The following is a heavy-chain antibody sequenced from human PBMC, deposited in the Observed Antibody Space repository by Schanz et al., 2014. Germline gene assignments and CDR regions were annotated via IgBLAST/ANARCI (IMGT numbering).Heavy chain of an antibody. CDR1: GFTFSKYG. D-gene: IGHD6-6*01. Sequence: QVQLVESGGGVVQPGRSLRLSCAASGFTFSKYGVHWVRQAPGKGLEWVAVIWYNGSNKYYADSVRGRFTISRDNSKNTLYLQMNNLRAEDTAVYYCAKGSMAARPLLPTDYYFYGTDIWGQGTTVTVSS. CDR3: AKGSMAARPLLPTDYYFYGTDI. CDR2: IWYNGSNK. V-gene: IGHV3-33*06. J-gene: IGHJ6*02.